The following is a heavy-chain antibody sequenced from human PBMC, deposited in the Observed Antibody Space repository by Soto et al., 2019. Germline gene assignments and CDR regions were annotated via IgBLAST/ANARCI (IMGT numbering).Heavy chain of an antibody. Sequence: SETLSLTCTVSGGSISSGGYYWSWIRQHPGKGLEWIGYIYYSGSTYYNPSLKSRVTTSVDTPKNQFSLKLSSVTAADTAVYYCARDSDYGDPLDYWGQGTLVTVSS. J-gene: IGHJ4*02. V-gene: IGHV4-31*03. CDR1: GGSISSGGYY. D-gene: IGHD4-17*01. CDR3: ARDSDYGDPLDY. CDR2: IYYSGST.